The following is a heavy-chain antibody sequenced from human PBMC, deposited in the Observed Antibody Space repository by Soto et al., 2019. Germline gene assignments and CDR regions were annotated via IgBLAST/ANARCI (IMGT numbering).Heavy chain of an antibody. Sequence: SETLSLTCAVYGGSFSGYYWSWIRQPPGKGLEWIGEINHSGSTNYNPSLKSRVTISVDTSKTQFSLKLSSVTAADTAVYYCARARSSIAARRGWFDPWGQGTLVTVSS. CDR2: INHSGST. CDR3: ARARSSIAARRGWFDP. D-gene: IGHD6-6*01. CDR1: GGSFSGYY. J-gene: IGHJ5*02. V-gene: IGHV4-34*01.